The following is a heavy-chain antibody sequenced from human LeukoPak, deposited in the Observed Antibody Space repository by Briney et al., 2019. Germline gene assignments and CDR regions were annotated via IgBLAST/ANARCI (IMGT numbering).Heavy chain of an antibody. CDR1: VYTFTGYY. V-gene: IGHV1-2*02. J-gene: IGHJ4*02. CDR3: ARSVSTWVLFDY. D-gene: IGHD2-2*01. CDR2: INPYSGGT. Sequence: ASVKVSCKASVYTFTGYYMHWVRQAPGQGLEWMGWINPYSGGTNYAQTFQGRVTMTRDTSSSTAYMELSRLRSDDPAVYYCARSVSTWVLFDYWGEGTLVTVSS.